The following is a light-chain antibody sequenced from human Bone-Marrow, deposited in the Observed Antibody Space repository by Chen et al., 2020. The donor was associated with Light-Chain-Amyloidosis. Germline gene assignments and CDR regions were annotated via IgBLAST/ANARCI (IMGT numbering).Light chain of an antibody. J-gene: IGLJ2*01. V-gene: IGLV3-25*03. CDR3: QSADSSGTYEVI. Sequence: SYELTQPPSVSVSPGQTAMITFPGDDFPTKYAYWDQQTPGHAPVLVIHRDTERPSGISERFSGSSAGTTATLTISGVQAEDEADYHCQSADSSGTYEVIFGGGTKLSVL. CDR1: DFPTKY. CDR2: RDT.